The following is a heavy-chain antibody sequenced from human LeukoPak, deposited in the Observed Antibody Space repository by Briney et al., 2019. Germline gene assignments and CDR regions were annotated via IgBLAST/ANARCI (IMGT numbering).Heavy chain of an antibody. CDR2: IYYSGST. CDR3: ARSSKTPDSSTWFFDY. V-gene: IGHV4-31*03. Sequence: SETLSLTCTVSGGSISNGDFYWSSIRQHPGKGLEWIGHIYYSGSTFYNPSLRSRLTISVDTSKNQFSLHLSSVTAADTAVYYCARSSKTPDSSTWFFDYWGQGILVTVSS. D-gene: IGHD6-6*01. CDR1: GGSISNGDFY. J-gene: IGHJ4*02.